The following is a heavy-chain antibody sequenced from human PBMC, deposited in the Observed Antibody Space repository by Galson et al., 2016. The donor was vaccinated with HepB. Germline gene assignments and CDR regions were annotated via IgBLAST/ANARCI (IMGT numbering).Heavy chain of an antibody. Sequence: SLRLSCAASGFISGRYSMTWVRQAPGKGLEWVSFIGQNIYYADSVKGRFTISRDDARNSLYLQMNSLRAEDTALYYCARVDLWTGSRQWYFDLWGRGTLVTVSS. J-gene: IGHJ2*01. CDR1: GFISGRYS. V-gene: IGHV3-21*01. D-gene: IGHD3/OR15-3a*01. CDR2: IGQNI. CDR3: ARVDLWTGSRQWYFDL.